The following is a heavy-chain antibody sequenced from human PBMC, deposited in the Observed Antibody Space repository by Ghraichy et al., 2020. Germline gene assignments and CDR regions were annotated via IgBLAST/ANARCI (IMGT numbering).Heavy chain of an antibody. V-gene: IGHV4-4*02. Sequence: SETLSLTCALSGGSIISNHRWSWLRQPPGKGLEWIAEIHHSGSTNYNSSLKSRVTISVDKSKNQFSLQLSSVTAADTAVYYCARTSYFGSAFDPWGQGTLITVTS. CDR2: IHHSGST. CDR3: ARTSYFGSAFDP. CDR1: GGSIISNHR. D-gene: IGHD3-10*01. J-gene: IGHJ5*02.